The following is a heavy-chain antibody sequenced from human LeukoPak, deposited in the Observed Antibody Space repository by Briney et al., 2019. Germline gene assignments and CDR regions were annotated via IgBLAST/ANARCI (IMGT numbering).Heavy chain of an antibody. CDR1: GGSFSGYY. D-gene: IGHD2-2*02. CDR3: ARALIVVVPAAIGGYYYYGMDV. CDR2: INHRGST. J-gene: IGHJ6*02. Sequence: SETLSLTCAVYGGSFSGYYWSWIRQPPGKGLEWIGEINHRGSTNYNPSLKSRVTISVDTSKNQFSLKLSSVTAADTAVYYCARALIVVVPAAIGGYYYYGMDVWGQGTTVTVSS. V-gene: IGHV4-34*01.